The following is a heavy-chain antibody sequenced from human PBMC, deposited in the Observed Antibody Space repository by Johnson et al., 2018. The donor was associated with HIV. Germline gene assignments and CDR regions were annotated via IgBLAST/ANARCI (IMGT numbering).Heavy chain of an antibody. V-gene: IGHV3-11*01. CDR3: ARDPGVVEAPRSRVDAFDI. CDR1: GFTFSDYY. J-gene: IGHJ3*02. CDR2: ISSSGSTI. Sequence: VHLVESGGGLVKPGGSLRLSCAASGFTFSDYYMSWIRQAPGKGLEWVSYISSSGSTIYYADSVKGRFTISRDNAKNSLYLQMNSLRAEDTAVYYCARDPGVVEAPRSRVDAFDIWGQGTMVTVSS. D-gene: IGHD2-15*01.